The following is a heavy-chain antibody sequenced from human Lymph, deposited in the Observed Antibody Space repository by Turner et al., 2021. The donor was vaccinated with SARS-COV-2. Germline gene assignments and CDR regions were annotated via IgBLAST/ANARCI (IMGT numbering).Heavy chain of an antibody. CDR2: ISWNSGSI. CDR1: GFTFDEYA. Sequence: EVQLVESGGGLVQPGRSLRLSCAASGFTFDEYAMHWVRQAPGKGLEWVSGISWNSGSIGYADSVKGRFTISRDNAKNSLYLQMNSLRAEDTALYYCTKGRRFGMDVWGQGTTVTVSS. V-gene: IGHV3-9*01. CDR3: TKGRRFGMDV. J-gene: IGHJ6*02.